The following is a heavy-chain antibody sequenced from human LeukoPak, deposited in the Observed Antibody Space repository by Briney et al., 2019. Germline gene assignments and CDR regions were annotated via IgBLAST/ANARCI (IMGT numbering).Heavy chain of an antibody. V-gene: IGHV4-39*01. CDR1: GGSISSNNYY. CDR2: MSYTWNT. Sequence: TSETLSLTCTVSGGSISSNNYYWGWIRQPPGKGREGLGSMSYTWNTYNNPSLKSRVTISVDTSKNPFSLRLSSVTAADTAVYFCTRGPQGSSTWYPIWGQGTMVTVSS. CDR3: TRGPQGSSTWYPI. J-gene: IGHJ3*02. D-gene: IGHD6-13*01.